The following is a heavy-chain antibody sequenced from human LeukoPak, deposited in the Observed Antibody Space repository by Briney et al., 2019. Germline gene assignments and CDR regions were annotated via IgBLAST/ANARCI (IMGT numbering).Heavy chain of an antibody. CDR2: IRSKANNYAT. J-gene: IGHJ4*02. Sequence: GGSLRLSCAASGFTFSGSAMHWVRQASGKGLEWVGRIRSKANNYATAYAASVKGRFTISRDDSKNTAYLQMNSLKTDDTAVYFCSSGLSVLRSNNTPVDYWGQGTLVTVSS. CDR1: GFTFSGSA. CDR3: SSGLSVLRSNNTPVDY. V-gene: IGHV3-73*01. D-gene: IGHD4-17*01.